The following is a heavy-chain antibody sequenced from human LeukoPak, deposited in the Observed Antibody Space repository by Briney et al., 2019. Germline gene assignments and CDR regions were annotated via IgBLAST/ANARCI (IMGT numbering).Heavy chain of an antibody. CDR3: ARDYKYTSSYRGPYLDY. CDR1: GFTFSSYA. Sequence: GGSLRLSCAASGFTFSSYAMSWVRQAPGKGLEWVSYISSSSSSMFYADSVKGRFTISRDNVRNLLYLQMNSLRAGDTAIYYCARDYKYTSSYRGPYLDYWDQGTPVIVSS. CDR2: ISSSSSSM. V-gene: IGHV3-48*01. J-gene: IGHJ4*02. D-gene: IGHD6-6*01.